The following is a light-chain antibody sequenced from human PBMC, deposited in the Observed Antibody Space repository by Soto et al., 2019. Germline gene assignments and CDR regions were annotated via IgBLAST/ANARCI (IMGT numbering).Light chain of an antibody. V-gene: IGKV1-5*03. Sequence: DIQMTQSPSTLSASVGDRVTITCRASESINRRLAWYQQKPGSAPKLLIYKSSTLESGGPYRFSGSGYGTEFTLTISGLQPDDFATYYCQRFDTSNAMYFFGPGTKVDI. J-gene: IGKJ1*01. CDR3: QRFDTSNAMYF. CDR2: KSS. CDR1: ESINRR.